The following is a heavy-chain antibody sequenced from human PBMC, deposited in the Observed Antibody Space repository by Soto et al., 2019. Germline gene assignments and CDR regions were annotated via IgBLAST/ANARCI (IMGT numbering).Heavy chain of an antibody. J-gene: IGHJ4*02. V-gene: IGHV3-30-3*01. Sequence: QVQLVESGGGEVQPGTSLRLSCAASGFTFSRSPMHWVRQAPGKGLAWVGLISADGSTQHSPDSVRGRFTISRHNFRNTMSMQMDGLNPEDTAVYYCARPVVAGTPDYWGQGALVSVSS. CDR2: ISADGSTQ. CDR3: ARPVVAGTPDY. CDR1: GFTFSRSP. D-gene: IGHD2-15*01.